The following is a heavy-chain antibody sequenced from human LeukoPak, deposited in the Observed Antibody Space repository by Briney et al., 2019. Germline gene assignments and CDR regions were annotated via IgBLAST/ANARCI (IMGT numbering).Heavy chain of an antibody. Sequence: PGGSLRLSCAASGFTFSTYWMHWVRQAPGKGLVWVSRINSDGSDTTYADSVKGRFTISRDNAKNTVYLQMNSLRAEDTAVYYCARGTFGDFSWGPGTLVSVSS. J-gene: IGHJ4*02. CDR1: GFTFSTYW. CDR3: ARGTFGDFS. D-gene: IGHD4-17*01. CDR2: INSDGSDT. V-gene: IGHV3-74*01.